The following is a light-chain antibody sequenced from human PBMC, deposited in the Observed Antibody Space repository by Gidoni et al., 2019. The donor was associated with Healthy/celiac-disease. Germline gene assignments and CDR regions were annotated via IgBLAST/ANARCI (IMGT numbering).Light chain of an antibody. CDR3: QVWDSSSDLGV. CDR2: DDS. V-gene: IGLV3-21*02. CDR1: NIGSKS. Sequence: SYVLTQTPSVSVAPGQTARITCGGNNIGSKSVHWYQQKPGQAPVLVVYDDSDRPSGITERFSGSNSGNTATLTISRVEAGDEADYYCQVWDSSSDLGVFGTGTKVTVL. J-gene: IGLJ1*01.